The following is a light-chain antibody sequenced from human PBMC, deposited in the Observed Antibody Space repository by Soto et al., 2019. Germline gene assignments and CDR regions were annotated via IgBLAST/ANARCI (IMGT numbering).Light chain of an antibody. Sequence: QSVLTQPAPVSGSPGQSITISCTGTSSDVGGYNYVSWYQQHPGKAPKLMIYEVSNRPSGVSNRFSGSKSGNTASLTISGLQAEDEADYYCSSYTSSSPYVFGTGTKLTVL. J-gene: IGLJ1*01. CDR3: SSYTSSSPYV. CDR1: SSDVGGYNY. V-gene: IGLV2-14*01. CDR2: EVS.